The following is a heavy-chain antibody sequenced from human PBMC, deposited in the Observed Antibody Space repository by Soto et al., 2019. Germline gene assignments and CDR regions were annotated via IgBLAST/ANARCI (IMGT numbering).Heavy chain of an antibody. D-gene: IGHD2-2*01. Sequence: QVQLQESGPGLVKPSETLSLTCTVSGGSVSSGTYYWSWIRQPPGKGLEWIGYIYHSGSTNYNPSLKSRVTISIDTSKNQFSLKLNSVTAADTAVYYCARMAIFVLPAAHLWGQGTLVTVSS. J-gene: IGHJ4*02. CDR2: IYHSGST. CDR3: ARMAIFVLPAAHL. V-gene: IGHV4-61*01. CDR1: GGSVSSGTYY.